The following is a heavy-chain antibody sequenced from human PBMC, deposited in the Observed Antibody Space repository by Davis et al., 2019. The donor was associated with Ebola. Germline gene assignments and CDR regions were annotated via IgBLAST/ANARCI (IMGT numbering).Heavy chain of an antibody. Sequence: GESLKISCAGSGFTFSDYYMSWIRQAPGKGLEWVSYISSGGTTTIYYTDSVKGRFTISRDNAKNSLYLQMNSLRAEDTAMYYCARGRFVVGVGANGFDYWGQGTLVTVSS. V-gene: IGHV3-11*01. D-gene: IGHD2-15*01. CDR2: ISSGGTTTI. CDR3: ARGRFVVGVGANGFDY. CDR1: GFTFSDYY. J-gene: IGHJ4*02.